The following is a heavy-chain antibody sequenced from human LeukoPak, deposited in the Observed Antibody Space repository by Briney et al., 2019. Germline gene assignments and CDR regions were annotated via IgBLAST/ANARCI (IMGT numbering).Heavy chain of an antibody. CDR1: GFTFSSYG. CDR3: AKDPTVTGYYFDY. CDR2: IRYDGSNK. Sequence: WGSLRLSCAASGFTFSSYGMHWLRQAPGQGLEWVAFIRYDGSNKYYADSVKGRFTISRDNSKNTLYLQMSSLRAEDTAVYYCAKDPTVTGYYFDYWGQGTLVTVSS. J-gene: IGHJ4*02. V-gene: IGHV3-30*02. D-gene: IGHD4-17*01.